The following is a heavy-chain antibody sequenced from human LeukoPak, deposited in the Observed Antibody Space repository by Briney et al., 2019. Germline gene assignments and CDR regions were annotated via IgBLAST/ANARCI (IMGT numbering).Heavy chain of an antibody. V-gene: IGHV3-7*04. CDR3: TGDCCFSGRHDY. D-gene: IGHD3-10*01. CDR1: GFTISHYW. CDR2: INQDGSVE. J-gene: IGHJ4*02. Sequence: PGGSLRLSCAASGFTISHYWMIWVRQAPGEGLEWVANINQDGSVEHYVDSVKGRFTISRDNAKNSLYLQMNTLRAEDTAVYYCTGDCCFSGRHDYWGQGALVTVSS.